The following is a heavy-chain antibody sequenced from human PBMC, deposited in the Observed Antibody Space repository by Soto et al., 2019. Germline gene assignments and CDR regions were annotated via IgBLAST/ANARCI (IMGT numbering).Heavy chain of an antibody. CDR2: IYPGDSDT. CDR3: ARQRGTVTTPSYYGMDV. D-gene: IGHD4-4*01. J-gene: IGHJ6*02. CDR1: GHSFTSYW. V-gene: IGHV5-51*01. Sequence: PGESLKISCKGSGHSFTSYWIGWVRQMPGKGLEWMGIIYPGDSDTRYSPSFQGQVTISADKSISTAYLQWSSLKASDTAMYYCARQRGTVTTPSYYGMDVWGQGTTVTVSS.